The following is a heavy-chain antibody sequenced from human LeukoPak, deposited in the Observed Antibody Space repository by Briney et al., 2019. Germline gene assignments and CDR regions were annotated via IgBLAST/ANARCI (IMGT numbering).Heavy chain of an antibody. V-gene: IGHV4-39*07. J-gene: IGHJ4*02. CDR3: ASVDTAMGTDY. CDR2: IYYSGST. CDR1: GGSISSSNYY. Sequence: PSETLSLTYTVSGGSISSSNYYWGWIRQPPGKGLEWIGSIYYSGSTYYNPSLKSRVTISLDTSKNQFYLKLSSVTAADTAVYYCASVDTAMGTDYWGQGTLVTVSS. D-gene: IGHD5-18*01.